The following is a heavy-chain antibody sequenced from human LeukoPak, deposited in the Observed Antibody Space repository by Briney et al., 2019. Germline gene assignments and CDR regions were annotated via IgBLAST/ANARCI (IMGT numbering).Heavy chain of an antibody. D-gene: IGHD3-22*01. V-gene: IGHV4-4*02. Sequence: SETLSLTCAVSGGSINSNYAWSWVRQSPGKGLEWIGEIYPSGSTSYNPSLKSRVTLSVDRSENQFSLNLSSVTAADTAVYYCARARYYYDSSGYITDVWGKGTTVTISS. CDR1: GGSINSNYA. J-gene: IGHJ6*04. CDR3: ARARYYYDSSGYITDV. CDR2: IYPSGST.